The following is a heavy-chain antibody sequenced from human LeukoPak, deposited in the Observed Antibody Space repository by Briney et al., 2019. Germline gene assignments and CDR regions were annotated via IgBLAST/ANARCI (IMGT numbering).Heavy chain of an antibody. CDR1: GFTVSSNY. V-gene: IGHV3-53*01. CDR2: IYSGGST. Sequence: GGSLRLSCAASGFTVSSNYMSWVRQAPGKGLEWVSVIYSGGSTYYADSVKGRFTISRDNSKNTLYLQMNSLRAEDTAVYYCAKTSIWRYYRMWGQGTLVTVSS. J-gene: IGHJ4*02. CDR3: AKTSIWRYYRM. D-gene: IGHD1-26*01.